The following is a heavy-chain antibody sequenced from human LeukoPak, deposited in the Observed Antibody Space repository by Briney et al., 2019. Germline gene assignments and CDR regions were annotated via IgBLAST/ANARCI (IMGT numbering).Heavy chain of an antibody. J-gene: IGHJ4*02. D-gene: IGHD3-22*01. CDR3: VKGGYYYHSSAYYDY. CDR2: ISSSSSYI. CDR1: GFTFSSYS. Sequence: GGSLRLSCAASGFTFSSYSMNWVRQAPGKGLEWVSSISSSSSYIYYADSVKGRFTISRDNAKNSLYLQMSSLRAEDTAVYYCVKGGYYYHSSAYYDYWGQGTLVTVSS. V-gene: IGHV3-21*01.